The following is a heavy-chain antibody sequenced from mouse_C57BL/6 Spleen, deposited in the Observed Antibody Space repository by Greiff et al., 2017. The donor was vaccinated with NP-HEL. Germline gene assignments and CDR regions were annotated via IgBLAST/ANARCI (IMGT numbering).Heavy chain of an antibody. CDR2: INPNNGGT. D-gene: IGHD2-4*01. CDR1: GYTFTDYN. V-gene: IGHV1-18*01. CDR3: ARIYYDYDEIYYYAMDY. J-gene: IGHJ4*01. Sequence: EVQLQQSGPELVKPGASVKIPCKASGYTFTDYNMDWVKQSHGKSLEWIGDINPNNGGTIYNQKFKGKATLTVDKSSSTAYMELRSLTSEDTAVYYCARIYYDYDEIYYYAMDYWGQGTSVTVSS.